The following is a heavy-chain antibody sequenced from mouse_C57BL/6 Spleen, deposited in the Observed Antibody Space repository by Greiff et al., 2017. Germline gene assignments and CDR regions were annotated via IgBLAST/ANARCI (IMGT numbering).Heavy chain of an antibody. D-gene: IGHD2-14*01. Sequence: VQLQQSGTELVKPGASVKLSCKASGYTFTSYWMHWVKQRPGQGLEWIGKINPSDGGTNYNEKFKSKATMTVDKSSSTAYLQLSSLTSEDSAVXYCARGGWYVYWGQGTTLTVSS. V-gene: IGHV1-53*01. CDR2: INPSDGGT. J-gene: IGHJ2*01. CDR1: GYTFTSYW. CDR3: ARGGWYVY.